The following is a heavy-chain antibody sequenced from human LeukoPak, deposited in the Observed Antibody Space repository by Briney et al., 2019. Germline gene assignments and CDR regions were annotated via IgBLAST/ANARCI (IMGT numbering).Heavy chain of an antibody. V-gene: IGHV4-38-2*02. D-gene: IGHD2-2*01. CDR1: GYSISSGYY. CDR3: ATVGRCSSTSCYPTGRGAFDI. J-gene: IGHJ3*02. Sequence: SETLSLTCTVSGYSISSGYYWGWIRQPPGKGLEWIGSIYHSGSTYYNPSLKSRVTISVDTSKNQFSLKLSSVTAADTAVYYCATVGRCSSTSCYPTGRGAFDIWGQGTMVTVSS. CDR2: IYHSGST.